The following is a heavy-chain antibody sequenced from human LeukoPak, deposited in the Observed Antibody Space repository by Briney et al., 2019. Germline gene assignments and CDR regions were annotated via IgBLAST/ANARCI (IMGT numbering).Heavy chain of an antibody. CDR1: GGSFSGYY. V-gene: IGHV4-34*01. CDR2: INHSGST. CDR3: ARMGYYDSRGSAFDI. Sequence: SETLSLTCAVYGGSFSGYYWSWIRQPPGEGLEWIGEINHSGSTNYNPSLKSRVTISVDTSKNQFSLKLSSVTAADTAVYYCARMGYYDSRGSAFDIWGQGTMVTVSS. J-gene: IGHJ3*02. D-gene: IGHD3-22*01.